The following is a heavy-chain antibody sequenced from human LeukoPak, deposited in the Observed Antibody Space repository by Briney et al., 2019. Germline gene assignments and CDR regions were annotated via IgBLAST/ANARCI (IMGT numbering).Heavy chain of an antibody. J-gene: IGHJ6*02. D-gene: IGHD2-8*01. CDR1: GFTFSTYG. CDR2: IWYDGSNK. V-gene: IGHV3-33*01. CDR3: ARGLDEVSSSMDV. Sequence: PGGSLRLSCAASGFTFSTYGMHWVRQAPGKGLEWVAVIWYDGSNKYYADSVKGRFTISRDNSKNTLYLQMNSLRAEDTAVYYCARGLDEVSSSMDVWGQGTTVTVSS.